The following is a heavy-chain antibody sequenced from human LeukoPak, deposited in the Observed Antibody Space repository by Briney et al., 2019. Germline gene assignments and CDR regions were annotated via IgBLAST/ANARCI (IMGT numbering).Heavy chain of an antibody. CDR3: ARDYRGYADYFDS. Sequence: SETLSLTCTVSGGSISSYYWSWIRQPPGKGLEWIGSIYHSGSTYYNPSLKSRVTISVDTSKNQFSLKLSSVTAADTAVYYCARDYRGYADYFDSWGQGTLVTVSS. CDR2: IYHSGST. J-gene: IGHJ4*02. CDR1: GGSISSYY. V-gene: IGHV4-38-2*02. D-gene: IGHD2-8*01.